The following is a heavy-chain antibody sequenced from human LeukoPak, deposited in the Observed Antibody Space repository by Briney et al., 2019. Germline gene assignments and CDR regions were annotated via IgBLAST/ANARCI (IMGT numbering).Heavy chain of an antibody. CDR1: GFTFSSYS. CDR3: ARAAGTGGDYVQVDY. CDR2: ISSSSSYI. Sequence: GGSLRLSCAASGFTFSSYSMNWVRQAPGKGLEWVSSISSSSSYIYYADSVKGRFTISRDNAKNSLYLQMNSLRAEDTAVYYCARAAGTGGDYVQVDYWGQGTLVTVSS. D-gene: IGHD4-17*01. J-gene: IGHJ4*02. V-gene: IGHV3-21*01.